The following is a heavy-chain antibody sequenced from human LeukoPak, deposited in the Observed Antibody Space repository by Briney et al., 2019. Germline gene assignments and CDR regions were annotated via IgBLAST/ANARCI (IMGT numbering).Heavy chain of an antibody. CDR2: ISGSGGST. Sequence: GGSLRLSCAASGFTLSSYAMSWVRQAPGKGLEWVSAISGSGGSTYYADSVKGRFTISRDNSKNTLYLQMNSLRAEDTAVYYCAKDFRDGSSSFDYWGQGTLVTVSS. D-gene: IGHD6-6*01. CDR1: GFTLSSYA. V-gene: IGHV3-23*01. CDR3: AKDFRDGSSSFDY. J-gene: IGHJ4*02.